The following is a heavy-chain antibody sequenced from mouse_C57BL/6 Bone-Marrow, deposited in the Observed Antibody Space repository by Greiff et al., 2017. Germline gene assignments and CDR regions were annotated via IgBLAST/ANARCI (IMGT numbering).Heavy chain of an antibody. D-gene: IGHD2-4*01. J-gene: IGHJ3*01. CDR3: AREYDYDPFAY. Sequence: EMKVVESGGGLVQSGRSLRLSCATSGFTFSDFYMEWVRQAPGKGLEWIAASRNKANDYTTEYSASVKGRFIVSRDTSQSILYLQMNALRAEDTAIYYCAREYDYDPFAYWGQGTLVTGSA. CDR2: SRNKANDYTT. V-gene: IGHV7-1*01. CDR1: GFTFSDFY.